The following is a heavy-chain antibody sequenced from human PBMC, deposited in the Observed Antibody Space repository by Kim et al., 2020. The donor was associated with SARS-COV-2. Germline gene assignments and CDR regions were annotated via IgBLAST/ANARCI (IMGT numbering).Heavy chain of an antibody. D-gene: IGHD6-13*01. CDR3: AARGSSSWSIYWYFDL. Sequence: SVKGRFTISRDDSKNTAYLQMNSLKTEDTAVYYCAARGSSSWSIYWYFDLWGRGTLVTVSS. J-gene: IGHJ2*01. V-gene: IGHV3-73*01.